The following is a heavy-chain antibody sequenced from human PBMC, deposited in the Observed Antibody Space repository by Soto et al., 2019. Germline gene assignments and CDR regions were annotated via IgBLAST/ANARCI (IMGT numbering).Heavy chain of an antibody. CDR3: AHSKITEYYFDY. D-gene: IGHD3-16*01. J-gene: IGHJ4*02. Sequence: QITLKESGPPLVKPTQTLTLTCTFSGFSLSTSGVGVGWIRQPPGKALEWLALIYWNDDKRYSPSLKSRLTITKDTSKNQVVLTMTNMDPVDTATYYCAHSKITEYYFDYWGQGTLVTVSS. V-gene: IGHV2-5*01. CDR1: GFSLSTSGVG. CDR2: IYWNDDK.